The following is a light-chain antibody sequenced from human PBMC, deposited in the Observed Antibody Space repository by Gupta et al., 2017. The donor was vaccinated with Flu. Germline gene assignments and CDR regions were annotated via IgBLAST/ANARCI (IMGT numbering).Light chain of an antibody. J-gene: IGKJ4*01. CDR3: QQDDDWPS. Sequence: SPATLSVSPGERATLSCRASQSVSSNVAWYQQKPGQAPRLLIYDASTRATGIPARFTGSGSGTEFTLTISSLQSEDFALYVCQQDDDWPSFGGETTVGIK. CDR1: QSVSSN. CDR2: DAS. V-gene: IGKV3-15*01.